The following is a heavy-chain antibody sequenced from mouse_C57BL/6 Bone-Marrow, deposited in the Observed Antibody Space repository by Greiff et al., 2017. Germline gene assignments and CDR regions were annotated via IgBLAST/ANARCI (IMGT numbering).Heavy chain of an antibody. CDR1: GYTFTDYY. D-gene: IGHD2-5*01. CDR3: ARRSNYPDY. Sequence: VQLQQSGPELVKPGASVKISCKASGYTFTDYYMNWVKQSHGKSLEWIGDINPNNGGTSYNQKFKGKATLTVDKSSSTAYMELRSLTSEDSAVYYCARRSNYPDYWGQGTTLTVSS. V-gene: IGHV1-26*01. CDR2: INPNNGGT. J-gene: IGHJ2*01.